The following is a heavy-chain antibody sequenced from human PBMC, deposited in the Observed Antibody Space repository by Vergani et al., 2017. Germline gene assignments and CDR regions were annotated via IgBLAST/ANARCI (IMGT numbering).Heavy chain of an antibody. J-gene: IGHJ6*02. Sequence: QVQLQQWGAGLLKPSETLSLTCAVYGGSFSGYYWSWIRQPPGKGREWIGEINHSGSTNYNPALKSRVTISVDTSKNKFSLKLSSLTAADTAVYYCARRMILWFGESNYGMDVWGQGTTVTVSS. CDR2: INHSGST. CDR1: GGSFSGYY. CDR3: ARRMILWFGESNYGMDV. V-gene: IGHV4-34*01. D-gene: IGHD3-10*01.